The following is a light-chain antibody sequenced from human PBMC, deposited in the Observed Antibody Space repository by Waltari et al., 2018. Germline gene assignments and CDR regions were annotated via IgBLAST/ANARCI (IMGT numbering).Light chain of an antibody. CDR2: EVT. J-gene: IGLJ2*01. V-gene: IGLV2-23*02. CDR3: CSHAGSETYVV. CDR1: GRAIGGSNL. Sequence: QSALTQPASVSGSPGQSITISCTGSGRAIGGSNLVSWYQQHPGKAPKLMIYEVTKRPSGVSIRFSGSKSGNTAALTISGLQAEDEGDYFCCSHAGSETYVVFGGGTKLTVL.